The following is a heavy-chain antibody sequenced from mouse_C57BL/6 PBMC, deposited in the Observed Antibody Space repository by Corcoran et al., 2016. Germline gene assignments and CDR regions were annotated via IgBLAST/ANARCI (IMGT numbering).Heavy chain of an antibody. CDR1: GYTFTRYG. CDR3: ARSYYGSGEGYFDV. V-gene: IGHV1-81*01. J-gene: IGHJ1*03. Sequence: QVQLQQSGAELARPGASVKLSCKASGYTFTRYGISWVKQRTGQGLEWIGEIYPRSGNTYYNEKFKGKATLTADKSSSTAYMELRSLTSEDSAVYFCARSYYGSGEGYFDVWGTGTTVTVSS. CDR2: IYPRSGNT. D-gene: IGHD1-1*01.